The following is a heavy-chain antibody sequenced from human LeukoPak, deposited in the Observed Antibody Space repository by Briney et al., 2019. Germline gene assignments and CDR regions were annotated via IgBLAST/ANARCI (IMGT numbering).Heavy chain of an antibody. V-gene: IGHV4-34*01. CDR3: ARVNSGYAWAVTLTKFDY. D-gene: IGHD3-22*01. CDR1: GGSFSGYY. Sequence: PSETLSLTCAVYGGSFSGYYWSWIRQPPGKGLEWIGEINHSGTTNYNPSLKSRVTISVDTSKKHFSLSLSSVNAADTAVYYCARVNSGYAWAVTLTKFDYWGQGTLVTVSS. J-gene: IGHJ4*02. CDR2: INHSGTT.